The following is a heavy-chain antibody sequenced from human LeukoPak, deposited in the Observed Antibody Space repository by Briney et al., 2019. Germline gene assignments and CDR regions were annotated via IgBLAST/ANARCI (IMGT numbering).Heavy chain of an antibody. Sequence: ASVTVSCKASGYTFTGYYMHWVRQAPGQGLEWMGWINPNSGGTNYAQKFQSRVTMTRDTSISTAYMELSRLRSDDTAVYYCARDLGYCSSTSCSVYFDYWGQGTLVTVSS. CDR2: INPNSGGT. J-gene: IGHJ4*02. D-gene: IGHD2-2*01. CDR3: ARDLGYCSSTSCSVYFDY. CDR1: GYTFTGYY. V-gene: IGHV1-2*02.